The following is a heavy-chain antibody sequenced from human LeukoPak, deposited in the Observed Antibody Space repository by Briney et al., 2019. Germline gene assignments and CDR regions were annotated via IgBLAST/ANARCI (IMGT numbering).Heavy chain of an antibody. D-gene: IGHD2-15*01. CDR2: INHSGST. Sequence: PSETLSLTCAVYGGSLSGYYWSWIRQPPGKGLEWIREINHSGSTNYNPSLKSRVTISVDTSKNQFSLKLSSVTAADTAVYYCARGWRYCSGGSCYSGYMDVWGKGTTVTVSS. V-gene: IGHV4-34*01. CDR1: GGSLSGYY. CDR3: ARGWRYCSGGSCYSGYMDV. J-gene: IGHJ6*04.